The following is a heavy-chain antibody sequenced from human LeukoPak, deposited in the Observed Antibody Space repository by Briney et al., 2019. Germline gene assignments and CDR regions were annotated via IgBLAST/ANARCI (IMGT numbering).Heavy chain of an antibody. D-gene: IGHD6-13*01. J-gene: IGHJ6*02. Sequence: ASVKVSCKASGYTFINYGISWVRQAPGQRLEWMGWINAGNGNTKYSQKFQGRVTVTRDTSASTAYMELSSLRSEDTAVYYCARVQLVRGGLTYYYGMDVWGQGTTVTVSS. CDR2: INAGNGNT. V-gene: IGHV1-3*01. CDR1: GYTFINYG. CDR3: ARVQLVRGGLTYYYGMDV.